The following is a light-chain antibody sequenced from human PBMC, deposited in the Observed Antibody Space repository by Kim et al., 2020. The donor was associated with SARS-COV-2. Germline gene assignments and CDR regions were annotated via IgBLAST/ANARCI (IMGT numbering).Light chain of an antibody. CDR1: NIGSKS. V-gene: IGLV3-21*04. J-gene: IGLJ3*02. CDR3: QVWDSSSDHPYWV. Sequence: GKTARLTCGGNNIGSKSVHWYQRKPGQAPVLVIYYDSDRPSGIPERFSGSNSGNTATLTISRVEAGDEADYYCQVWDSSSDHPYWVFGGGTQLTVL. CDR2: YDS.